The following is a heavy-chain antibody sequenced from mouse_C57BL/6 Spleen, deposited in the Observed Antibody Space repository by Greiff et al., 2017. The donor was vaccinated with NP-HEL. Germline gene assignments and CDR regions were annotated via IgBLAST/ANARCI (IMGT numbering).Heavy chain of an antibody. Sequence: VKLMESGAELVKPGASVKISCKASGYAFSSYWMNWVKQRPGKGLEWIGKIYPGDGDTNYNGKFKGKATLTADKSSSTAYMQLSSLTSEDSAVYFCARWDGYYAFAYWGQGTLVTVSA. CDR1: GYAFSSYW. V-gene: IGHV1-80*01. J-gene: IGHJ3*01. CDR3: ARWDGYYAFAY. D-gene: IGHD2-3*01. CDR2: IYPGDGDT.